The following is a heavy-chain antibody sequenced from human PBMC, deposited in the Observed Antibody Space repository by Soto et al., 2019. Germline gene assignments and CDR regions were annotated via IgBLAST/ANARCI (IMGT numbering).Heavy chain of an antibody. CDR1: GYTLPNYS. CDR2: INPGSGYT. V-gene: IGHV1-3*01. Sequence: QVQFVQSGAEVKKPGASVRLSCKPSGYTLPNYSIQWVRQAAGQGLQWLGWINPGSGYTEYSQRFQGRVTLSRDNSASTFYMDLTSLTSEDTAVYFCTRDLNGGNPFDYWGHGTLVTVSS. D-gene: IGHD2-8*01. J-gene: IGHJ4*01. CDR3: TRDLNGGNPFDY.